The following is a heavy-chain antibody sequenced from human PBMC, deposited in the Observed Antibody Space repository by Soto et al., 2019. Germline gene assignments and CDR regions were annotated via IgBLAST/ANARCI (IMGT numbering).Heavy chain of an antibody. J-gene: IGHJ3*02. CDR3: ARDGTIFGVVIIRDAFDI. CDR1: GYTFTSYG. V-gene: IGHV1-18*01. CDR2: ISAYNGNT. Sequence: GASVKVSCKASGYTFTSYGISWVRQAPGQGLEWMGWISAYNGNTNYAQKLQGRVTMTTDTSTSTAYMELGSLRSDDTAVYYCARDGTIFGVVIIRDAFDIWGQGTMVTVS. D-gene: IGHD3-3*01.